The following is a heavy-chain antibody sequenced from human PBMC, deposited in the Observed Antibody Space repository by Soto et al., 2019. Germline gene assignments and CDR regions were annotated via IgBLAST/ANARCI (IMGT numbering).Heavy chain of an antibody. CDR3: AREDDGGDRDYYGLDV. V-gene: IGHV4-30-4*01. J-gene: IGHJ6*02. D-gene: IGHD2-21*02. CDR2: IHYSGSI. Sequence: QVQLQESGPGLVRPSQTLSLTCTVSGGSISTDHYHWTWIRQPPGKGLEWIGYIHYSGSIYSNPSLQSRVTMSVATSNNLFSLKLSSVTAADSAVYFCAREDDGGDRDYYGLDVWGQGTTVTVSS. CDR1: GGSISTDHYH.